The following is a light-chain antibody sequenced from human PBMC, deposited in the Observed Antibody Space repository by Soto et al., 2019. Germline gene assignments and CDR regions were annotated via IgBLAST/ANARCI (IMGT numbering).Light chain of an antibody. CDR2: DVS. CDR1: SSDVGGYNY. Sequence: QSALTQPPSASGSLGQSVTISCTGTSSDVGGYNYVSWYQQHPGKAPKLLIYDVSYRPSGVPDRFSGSKSGNTASLTVSGLQAEDETDYYCSSYAGSNKLVFGTGTKLTVL. V-gene: IGLV2-8*01. CDR3: SSYAGSNKLV. J-gene: IGLJ1*01.